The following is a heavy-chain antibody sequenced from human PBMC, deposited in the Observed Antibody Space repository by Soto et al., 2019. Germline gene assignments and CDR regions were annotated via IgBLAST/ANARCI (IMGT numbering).Heavy chain of an antibody. CDR1: GFPFSSYW. D-gene: IGHD1-26*01. CDR3: ARGYRGSYGNDY. J-gene: IGHJ4*02. Sequence: PGGSLSLSCAASGFPFSSYWMHWVRQAPGKGLVWVSRINSDGSSTNYADSVKGRFTISRDNAKNTLYLQMNSLSAEDTAVYFCARGYRGSYGNDYWGQGTLVTVSS. CDR2: INSDGSST. V-gene: IGHV3-74*01.